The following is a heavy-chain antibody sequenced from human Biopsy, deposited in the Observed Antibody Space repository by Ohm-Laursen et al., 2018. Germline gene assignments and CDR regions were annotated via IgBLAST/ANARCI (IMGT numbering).Heavy chain of an antibody. Sequence: GASVSASYQAASYRFITYDVNWGRQARGHWLEWMGWMILRSGKTSYTQWSQGRVSSTMNTCISTAYMEMSGLRSEDTDVYFCARGYSRRVAIFEASIYWFDAWGQGTLVTVSS. CDR1: SYRFITYD. J-gene: IGHJ5*02. CDR2: MILRSGKT. CDR3: ARGYSRRVAIFEASIYWFDA. V-gene: IGHV1-8*01. D-gene: IGHD6-6*01.